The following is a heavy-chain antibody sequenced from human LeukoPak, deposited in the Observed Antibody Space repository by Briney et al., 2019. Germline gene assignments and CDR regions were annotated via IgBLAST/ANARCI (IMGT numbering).Heavy chain of an antibody. D-gene: IGHD3-3*01. Sequence: SETLSLTCTVSGGSISSYYWSWIRQPPGKGLEWIGYIYYSGSTNYNPSLKSRVTISVDTSKNQFSLKLSSVTAADTAVYYCARGGRFMRAFDIWGQGTMVTVSS. V-gene: IGHV4-59*08. CDR3: ARGGRFMRAFDI. J-gene: IGHJ3*02. CDR1: GGSISSYY. CDR2: IYYSGST.